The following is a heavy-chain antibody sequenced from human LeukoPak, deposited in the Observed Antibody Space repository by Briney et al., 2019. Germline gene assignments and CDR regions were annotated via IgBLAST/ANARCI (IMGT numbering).Heavy chain of an antibody. V-gene: IGHV3-30*18. Sequence: PGGSLRLSCAASGFTFSSYAMSWVRQAPGKGLEWVAVISYDGSNKYYADSVKGRFTISRDNSKNTLYLQMNSLRAEDTAVYYCAKDLRGANGSGSSYDAFDIWGQGTMVTVSS. CDR2: ISYDGSNK. CDR1: GFTFSSYA. CDR3: AKDLRGANGSGSSYDAFDI. D-gene: IGHD3-10*01. J-gene: IGHJ3*02.